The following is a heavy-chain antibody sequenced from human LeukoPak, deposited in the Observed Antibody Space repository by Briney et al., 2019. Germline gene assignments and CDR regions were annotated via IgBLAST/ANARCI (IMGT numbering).Heavy chain of an antibody. D-gene: IGHD3-22*01. Sequence: GGTLRLSCAASGFTFSSYGMSWVRQAPGKGLEWVSAISGSGGSTYYADSVKGRFTISRDNSKNTLYLQMNSLRAEDTAVYYCAKLPLGYYDSSGYYPTIDYWGQGTLVTVSS. CDR3: AKLPLGYYDSSGYYPTIDY. V-gene: IGHV3-23*01. CDR2: ISGSGGST. CDR1: GFTFSSYG. J-gene: IGHJ4*02.